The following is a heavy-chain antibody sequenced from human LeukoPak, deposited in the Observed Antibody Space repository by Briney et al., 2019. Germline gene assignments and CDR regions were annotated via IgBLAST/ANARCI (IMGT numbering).Heavy chain of an antibody. CDR1: GFTFTEYY. V-gene: IGHV3-53*01. CDR2: IYSGGST. J-gene: IGHJ4*02. CDR3: AREGRVGDFDY. D-gene: IGHD1-26*01. Sequence: GGSLRLSCAASGFTFTEYYMSWVRQAPGKGLEWVSVIYSGGSTYYADSVKGRFTISRDNSKNTLYLQMNSLRAEDTAVYYCAREGRVGDFDYWGQGTLVTVSS.